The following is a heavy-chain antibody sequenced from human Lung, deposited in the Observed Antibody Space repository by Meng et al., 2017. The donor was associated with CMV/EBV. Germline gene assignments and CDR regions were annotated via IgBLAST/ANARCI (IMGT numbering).Heavy chain of an antibody. J-gene: IGHJ6*02. CDR1: GGSISSSSYY. V-gene: IGHV4-39*02. D-gene: IGHD3-3*01. CDR2: IYYSGST. CDR3: ARDATIFGVVDPYYYGMAV. Sequence: SETLSLXXTVSGGSISSSSYYWGWIRQPPGKGLEWIGSIYYSGSTYYNPSLKSRVTISVDTSKNQFSLKLSSVTAADTAVYYCARDATIFGVVDPYYYGMAVLGPRAXVPVAS.